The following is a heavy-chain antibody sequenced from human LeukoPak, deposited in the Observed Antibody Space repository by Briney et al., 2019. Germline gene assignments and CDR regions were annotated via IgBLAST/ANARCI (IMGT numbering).Heavy chain of an antibody. V-gene: IGHV1-69*06. CDR1: GGTFSSYA. CDR2: IIPIFGTA. CDR3: ARAFGPPIEGRYYMDV. J-gene: IGHJ6*03. D-gene: IGHD3/OR15-3a*01. Sequence: ASVKVSCKASGGTFSSYAISWVRQAPGQGLEWMGGIIPIFGTANYAQKFQGRVTITADKSTSTAYMELSSLRSEDTAVYYCARAFGPPIEGRYYMDVWGKGTTVTVSS.